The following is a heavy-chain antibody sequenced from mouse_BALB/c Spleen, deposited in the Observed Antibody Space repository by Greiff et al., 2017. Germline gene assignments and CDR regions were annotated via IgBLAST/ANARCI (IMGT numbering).Heavy chain of an antibody. J-gene: IGHJ4*01. V-gene: IGHV1-39*01. CDR2: INPYYGGT. CDR3: ARWDDNYAMDY. D-gene: IGHD4-1*01. CDR1: GYSFTGYN. Sequence: EVQLQQSGAELAKPGASVKISCKASGYSFTGYNMNWVKQSPGKSLEWIGKINPYYGGTSYNQKFKGKATLTVDKSSSTAYMQLNSLTSEDSAVYYCARWDDNYAMDYWGQGTSVTVSS.